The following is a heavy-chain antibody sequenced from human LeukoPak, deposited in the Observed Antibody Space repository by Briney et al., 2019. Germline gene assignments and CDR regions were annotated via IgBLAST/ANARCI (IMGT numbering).Heavy chain of an antibody. CDR1: GGSIGSGGYY. V-gene: IGHV4-31*03. D-gene: IGHD6-6*01. Sequence: SQTLSLTCTVPGGSIGSGGYYWSWIRQHPGKGLEWIGYIYYSGSTYYNPSLKSRVTISVDTSKNQFSLKLSSVTAADTAVYYCARSIAARRGGYFDYWGQGTLVTVSS. J-gene: IGHJ4*02. CDR2: IYYSGST. CDR3: ARSIAARRGGYFDY.